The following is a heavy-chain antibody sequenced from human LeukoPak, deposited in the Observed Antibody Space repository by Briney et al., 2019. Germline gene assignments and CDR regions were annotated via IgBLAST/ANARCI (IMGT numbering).Heavy chain of an antibody. V-gene: IGHV4-59*08. CDR2: IYYSGST. CDR3: ASSNRQWLFDY. CDR1: GGSVTSDC. D-gene: IGHD6-19*01. Sequence: PSETLSLTCTVSGGSVTSDCWSWIRQPPGKGLEWIGYIYYSGSTNYNPSLKSRVTISVDTSKNQFSLKLSSVTAADTAVYYCASSNRQWLFDYWGQGTLVTVSS. J-gene: IGHJ4*02.